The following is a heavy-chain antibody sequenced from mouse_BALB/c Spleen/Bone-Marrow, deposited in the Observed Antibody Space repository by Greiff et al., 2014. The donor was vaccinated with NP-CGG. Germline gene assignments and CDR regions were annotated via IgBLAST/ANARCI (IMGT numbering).Heavy chain of an antibody. Sequence: EVQLVESGGGLVKPGGSLKLSCAASGFTFSSYAMSWVRQTPEKRLEWVATISSGGSYTYYPGSVKGRFTISRDNAKNTLYLQMSSLRSEDTAMYYCARPHYYGSSWFAYWGQGTLVTVSA. V-gene: IGHV5-9-3*01. CDR3: ARPHYYGSSWFAY. CDR2: ISSGGSYT. D-gene: IGHD1-1*01. J-gene: IGHJ3*01. CDR1: GFTFSSYA.